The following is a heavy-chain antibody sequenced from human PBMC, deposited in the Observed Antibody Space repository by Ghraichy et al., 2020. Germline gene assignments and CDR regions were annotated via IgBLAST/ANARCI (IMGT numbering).Heavy chain of an antibody. D-gene: IGHD5-24*01. J-gene: IGHJ4*02. CDR1: GGSISSYY. Sequence: SETLSLTCTVSGGSISSYYWSWILQPPGKGLEWIGYIYYSGSTNYNPSLKSRVTISVDTSKNQFSLKLSSVTAADTAVYYCARGSRDGYNWPYYWGQGTLVTVSS. CDR2: IYYSGST. CDR3: ARGSRDGYNWPYY. V-gene: IGHV4-59*01.